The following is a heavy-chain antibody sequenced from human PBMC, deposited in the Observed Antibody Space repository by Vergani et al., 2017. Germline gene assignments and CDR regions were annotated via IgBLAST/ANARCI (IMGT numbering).Heavy chain of an antibody. CDR2: ISGSGGST. D-gene: IGHD1-26*01. CDR3: AKDQVGRVGATNFDY. CDR1: GFTFSSYA. Sequence: EVQLLESGGGLVQPGGSLRLSCAASGFTFSSYAMSWVRQAPGKGLEWVSAISGSGGSTYYADSVKGRFTISRDNSKNTLYLQMNSLRAEDAAVYYCAKDQVGRVGATNFDYWGQGTLVTVSS. V-gene: IGHV3-23*01. J-gene: IGHJ4*02.